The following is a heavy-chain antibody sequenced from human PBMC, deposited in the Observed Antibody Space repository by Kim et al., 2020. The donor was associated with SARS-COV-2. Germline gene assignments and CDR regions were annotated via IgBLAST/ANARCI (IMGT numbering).Heavy chain of an antibody. CDR1: GYTFTSYA. J-gene: IGHJ6*04. V-gene: IGHV7-4-1*02. CDR2: INTNTGNP. Sequence: ASVKVSCKASGYTFTSYAMNWVRQAPGQGLEWMGWINTNTGNPTYAQGFTGRFVFSLDTSVSTAYLQISSLKAEDTAVYYCARVGYCSGGSCYFRYFYGMDVGGEGSTVTVSS. D-gene: IGHD2-15*01. CDR3: ARVGYCSGGSCYFRYFYGMDV.